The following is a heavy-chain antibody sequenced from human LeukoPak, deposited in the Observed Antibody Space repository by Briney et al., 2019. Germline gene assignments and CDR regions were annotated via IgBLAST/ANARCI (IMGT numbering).Heavy chain of an antibody. CDR3: ARAWSDYTFGY. V-gene: IGHV4-30-4*01. CDR2: IYYSGST. D-gene: IGHD4-11*01. J-gene: IGHJ4*02. CDR1: SGSISSDDYY. Sequence: SETLSLTCTVSSGSISSDDYYWSWIRQPPGKGLEWIGYIYYSGSTYYNPSLKSRDTISVDTSKNQFSLKLSSVTAADTAVYYCARAWSDYTFGYWGQGTLVTVSS.